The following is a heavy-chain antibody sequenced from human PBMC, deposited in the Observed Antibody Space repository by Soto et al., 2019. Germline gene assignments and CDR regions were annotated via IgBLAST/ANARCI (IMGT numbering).Heavy chain of an antibody. CDR3: AREGVNDYGGNSGIDY. CDR2: IIPIFGTA. CDR1: GGTFSSYA. D-gene: IGHD4-17*01. V-gene: IGHV1-69*13. J-gene: IGHJ4*02. Sequence: RASVKVSCKASGGTFSSYAISWVRQAPGQGLEWMGGIIPIFGTANYAQKFQGRVTITADESTSTAYMELSSLRSEDTAVYYCAREGVNDYGGNSGIDYWGQGTLVTVSS.